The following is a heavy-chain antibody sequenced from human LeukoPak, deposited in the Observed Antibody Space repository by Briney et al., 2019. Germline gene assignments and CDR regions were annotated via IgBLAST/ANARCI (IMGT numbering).Heavy chain of an antibody. D-gene: IGHD2-2*01. CDR3: ARGFVVVPAAIDSKGFDY. J-gene: IGHJ4*02. CDR1: GGSISSGGYY. CDR2: IYYSGST. V-gene: IGHV4-31*03. Sequence: SQTLSLTCTVSGGSISSGGYYWSWIRQHPGKGLEWIGYIYYSGSTYYNPSLKSRVTISVDTSKNQFSLKLSSVTAADTAVYYCARGFVVVPAAIDSKGFDYWGQGTLVTVSS.